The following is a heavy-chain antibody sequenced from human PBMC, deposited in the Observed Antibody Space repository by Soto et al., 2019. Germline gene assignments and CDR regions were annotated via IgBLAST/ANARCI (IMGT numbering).Heavy chain of an antibody. D-gene: IGHD2-21*01. J-gene: IGHJ3*02. CDR2: IHYTGDS. Sequence: QVQLQESGPGLMEPSETLSLTCTVSGASVSNYYWNWVRQPPGKGLEWIGYIHYTGDSKYNPSLKSRVTMSVDTSKNQFSLKMTSVTAAETAVYYCARWGHPAVKAYDIWGQGAMVTVSS. CDR1: GASVSNYY. V-gene: IGHV4-59*02. CDR3: ARWGHPAVKAYDI.